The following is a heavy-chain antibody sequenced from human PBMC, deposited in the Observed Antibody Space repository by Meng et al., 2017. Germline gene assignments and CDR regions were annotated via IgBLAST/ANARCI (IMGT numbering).Heavy chain of an antibody. J-gene: IGHJ4*02. Sequence: QGQLVQPVDEVEKPGASVKVSCNASAHTLSSDGFAWVRQAPGQGLEWMGWINAYNGYTDYAQKFLGRVTLTTDTSTNTGYMELRSLTSDDTAVYYCATRGNPYLDCWGQGTLVTVSS. CDR1: AHTLSSDG. CDR2: INAYNGYT. V-gene: IGHV1-18*01. CDR3: ATRGNPYLDC.